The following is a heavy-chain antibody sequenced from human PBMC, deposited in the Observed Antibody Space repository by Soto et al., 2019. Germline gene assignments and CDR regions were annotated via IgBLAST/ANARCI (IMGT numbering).Heavy chain of an antibody. CDR3: AKNGGWDYNWFDP. CDR1: GFTFSSYG. CDR2: ISYDGSNK. J-gene: IGHJ5*02. Sequence: QVQLVESGGGVVQPGRSLRLSCAASGFTFSSYGMHWVRQAPGKGLEWVAVISYDGSNKYYADSVKGRFTISRDNSKNTLYLQRNSLRAEDTAVYYCAKNGGWDYNWFDPWGQGTLVTVSS. D-gene: IGHD3-16*01. V-gene: IGHV3-30*18.